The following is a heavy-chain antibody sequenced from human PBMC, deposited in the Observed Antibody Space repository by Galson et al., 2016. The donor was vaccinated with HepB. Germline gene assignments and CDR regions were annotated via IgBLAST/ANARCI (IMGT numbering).Heavy chain of an antibody. CDR1: GGNFNSYT. CDR3: ARDSDLTSGTT. Sequence: QSGAEVKKPGESLKVSCKASGGNFNSYTISWLRQAPGQGLEWMGAIIPIVGTPNYAQKFQGRLTIIADESTSTAYMELSSLRSEDTAMYFCARDSDLTSGTTWGQGTLVTVSS. J-gene: IGHJ4*02. CDR2: IIPIVGTP. D-gene: IGHD1-7*01. V-gene: IGHV1-69*01.